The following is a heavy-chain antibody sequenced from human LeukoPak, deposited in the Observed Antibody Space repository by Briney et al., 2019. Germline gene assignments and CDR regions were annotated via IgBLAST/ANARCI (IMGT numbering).Heavy chain of an antibody. CDR1: GLTFSSYV. Sequence: GGSLRLSCAASGLTFSSYVMSWVRQAPGKGLEWVSSVSASGGSTYYADSVKGRFTISRDNSKNSLYLQMNSLRNDDTALYYCAKDTEGYTYGYYYYGMDVWGQGTTVTVSS. CDR2: VSASGGST. CDR3: AKDTEGYTYGYYYYGMDV. V-gene: IGHV3-23*01. J-gene: IGHJ6*02. D-gene: IGHD5-18*01.